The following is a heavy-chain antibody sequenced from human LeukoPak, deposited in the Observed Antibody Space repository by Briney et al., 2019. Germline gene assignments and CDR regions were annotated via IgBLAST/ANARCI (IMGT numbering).Heavy chain of an antibody. D-gene: IGHD5/OR15-5a*01. Sequence: GGSLRLSCVGSGFSLSDYWMHWVRQAPGKGLVWVSRINSDGSSTSYADSVKGRFTISRDNAKNTVYLQMNSLRVEDTAVYYCARDLSIGDDYWGQGTLVTVSS. CDR3: ARDLSIGDDY. CDR1: GFSLSDYW. CDR2: INSDGSST. V-gene: IGHV3-74*01. J-gene: IGHJ4*02.